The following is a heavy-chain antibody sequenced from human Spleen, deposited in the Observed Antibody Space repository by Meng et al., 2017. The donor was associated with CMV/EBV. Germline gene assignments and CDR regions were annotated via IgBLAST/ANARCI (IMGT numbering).Heavy chain of an antibody. D-gene: IGHD2-8*01. J-gene: IGHJ6*02. CDR2: IKQDGSEK. Sequence: GGSLRLSCTVSGVSISSYYWSWIRQPPGKGLEWVANIKQDGSEKYYVDSVKGRFTISRDNAKNSLYLQMNSLRAEDTAVYYCARDGLLCTNGVCHDYYYYGMDVWGQGTTVTVSS. CDR3: ARDGLLCTNGVCHDYYYYGMDV. CDR1: GVSISSYY. V-gene: IGHV3-7*01.